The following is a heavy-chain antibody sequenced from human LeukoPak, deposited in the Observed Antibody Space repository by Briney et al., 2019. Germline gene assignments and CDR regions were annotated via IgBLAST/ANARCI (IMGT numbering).Heavy chain of an antibody. V-gene: IGHV3-30*18. J-gene: IGHJ4*02. CDR1: GFTFSSYG. D-gene: IGHD2-2*01. CDR2: ISSDESNK. CDR3: AKAAVVPAVPDF. Sequence: GGSLRLSCAASGFTFSSYGIHWVRQAPGKGLEWVAFISSDESNKYYADSVKGRFTISRDNSKNTLYLQMNSLRAEDTAVYYCAKAAVVPAVPDFWGQGTLVTVSS.